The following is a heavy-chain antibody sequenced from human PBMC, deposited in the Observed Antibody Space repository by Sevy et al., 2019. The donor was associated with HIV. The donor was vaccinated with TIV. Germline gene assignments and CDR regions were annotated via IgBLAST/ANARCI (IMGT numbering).Heavy chain of an antibody. V-gene: IGHV3-48*03. CDR2: ISSSGTTI. CDR1: GFSFSSYD. CDR3: ARDLPGDSRIDV. D-gene: IGHD3-22*01. J-gene: IGHJ6*02. Sequence: GGSLRLSCAASGFSFSSYDMNWVRQAPGKGLEWFSYISSSGTTIYYADSVKGRFTVSRDNAKNSLYLQMNSLRGEATSVYYCARDLPGDSRIDVWGQGTTVTVSS.